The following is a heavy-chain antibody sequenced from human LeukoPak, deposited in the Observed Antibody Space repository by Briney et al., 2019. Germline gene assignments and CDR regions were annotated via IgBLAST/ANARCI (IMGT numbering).Heavy chain of an antibody. CDR3: ARESSGYPIAAFDI. J-gene: IGHJ3*02. CDR1: GGSFSGYY. V-gene: IGHV4-34*01. D-gene: IGHD3-22*01. CDR2: INHSGST. Sequence: PSETLSLTCAVYGGSFSGYYWSWIRQPPGKGLEWIGEINHSGSTNYNPSLKSRVTISVDTSKNQFSLKLSSVTAADTAVYYCARESSGYPIAAFDIWGQGTMVTVSS.